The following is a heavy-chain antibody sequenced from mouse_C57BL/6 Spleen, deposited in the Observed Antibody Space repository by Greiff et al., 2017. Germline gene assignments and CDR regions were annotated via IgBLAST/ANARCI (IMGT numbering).Heavy chain of an antibody. CDR3: ARRGSYSNYDAMDY. CDR1: GYTFTSYG. CDR2: IYPSSGNT. D-gene: IGHD2-5*01. V-gene: IGHV1-81*01. J-gene: IGHJ4*01. Sequence: VQLQQSGAELARPGASVKLSCKASGYTFTSYGISWVKQRTGQGLEWIGEIYPSSGNTYYNEKFKGKATLTADKSSSTAYMGLRSLTSEDSAVYFCARRGSYSNYDAMDYWGQGTSVTVSA.